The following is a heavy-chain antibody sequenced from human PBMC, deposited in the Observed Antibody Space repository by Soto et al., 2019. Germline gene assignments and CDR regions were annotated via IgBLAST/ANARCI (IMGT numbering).Heavy chain of an antibody. V-gene: IGHV3-30-3*01. CDR1: GFTFSSYA. CDR3: AREGRPIVVVTAHWDY. D-gene: IGHD2-21*02. Sequence: QVQLVESGGGVVQPGRSLRLSCAASGFTFSSYAMHWVRQAPGKGLEWVAVISYDGSNKYDADSVKGRFTISRDNSKNTLYLQMNSLRAEDTAVYYCAREGRPIVVVTAHWDYWGQGTLVTVSS. J-gene: IGHJ4*02. CDR2: ISYDGSNK.